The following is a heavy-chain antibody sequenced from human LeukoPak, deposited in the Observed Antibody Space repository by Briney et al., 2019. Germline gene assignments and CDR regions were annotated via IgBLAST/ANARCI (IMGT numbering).Heavy chain of an antibody. Sequence: GGSLRLSCAASGFTFSSYSMNWVRRAPGKGLEWVSSISSSSSYIYYADSVKGRFTISRDNAKNSLYLQMNSLRAEDTAVYYCARDYYDILTGYYPNYYYYYGMDVWGQGTTVTVSS. CDR2: ISSSSSYI. J-gene: IGHJ6*02. CDR3: ARDYYDILTGYYPNYYYYYGMDV. V-gene: IGHV3-21*01. D-gene: IGHD3-9*01. CDR1: GFTFSSYS.